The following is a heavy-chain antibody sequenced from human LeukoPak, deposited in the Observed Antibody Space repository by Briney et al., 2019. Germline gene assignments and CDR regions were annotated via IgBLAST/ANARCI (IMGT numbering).Heavy chain of an antibody. CDR1: GYTFTSYG. CDR2: ISAYNGNT. CDR3: ARSRRVAVAGSGY. J-gene: IGHJ4*02. Sequence: ASVKVSCKASGYTFTSYGISWVRQAPGQGLEWMGWISAYNGNTNYAQKLQGRVTMTTDTSTSTAYRELRSLRSDDTAVYYCARSRRVAVAGSGYWGQGTLVTVSS. V-gene: IGHV1-18*01. D-gene: IGHD6-19*01.